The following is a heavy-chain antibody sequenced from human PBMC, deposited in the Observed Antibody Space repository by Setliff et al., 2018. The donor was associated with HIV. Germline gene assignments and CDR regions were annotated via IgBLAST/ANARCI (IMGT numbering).Heavy chain of an antibody. J-gene: IGHJ4*02. D-gene: IGHD3-10*01. V-gene: IGHV1-18*01. CDR3: ASGTTLARGVISFDY. Sequence: GASVKVSCKASGYTFTNYCIIWVRQAPGQGLEWMGWVSVYNDNTNYAKKFQGRVTMTSDTSTSTAYMELGSLTSDDTAVYFCASGTTLARGVISFDYWGQGTQVTVSS. CDR2: VSVYNDNT. CDR1: GYTFTNYC.